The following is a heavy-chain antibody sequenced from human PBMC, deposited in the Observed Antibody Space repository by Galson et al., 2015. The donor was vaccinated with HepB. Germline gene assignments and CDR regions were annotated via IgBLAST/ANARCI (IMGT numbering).Heavy chain of an antibody. D-gene: IGHD3-16*02. V-gene: IGHV3-49*03. CDR2: IRSKAYGGTT. CDR3: TRFSMITFGGVIPTPFDY. CDR1: GFTSGDYA. J-gene: IGHJ4*02. Sequence: SLRLSCAASGFTSGDYAMSWFRQAPGKGLEWVGFIRSKAYGGTTEYAASVKGRFTISRDDSKSIAYLQMNSLETEDTAVYYCTRFSMITFGGVIPTPFDYWGQGTLVTVSS.